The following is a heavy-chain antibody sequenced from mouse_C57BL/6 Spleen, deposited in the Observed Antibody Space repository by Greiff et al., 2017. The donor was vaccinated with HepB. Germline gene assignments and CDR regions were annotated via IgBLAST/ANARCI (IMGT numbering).Heavy chain of an antibody. Sequence: QVQLKESGPELVKPGASVKISCKASGYAFSSSWMNWVKQRPGKGLEWIGRIYPGDGDTNYNGKFKGKATLTADKSSSTAYMQLSSLTSEDSAVYFCAREDYYGSSGYFDVWGTGTTVTVSS. J-gene: IGHJ1*03. CDR2: IYPGDGDT. V-gene: IGHV1-82*01. D-gene: IGHD1-1*01. CDR3: AREDYYGSSGYFDV. CDR1: GYAFSSSW.